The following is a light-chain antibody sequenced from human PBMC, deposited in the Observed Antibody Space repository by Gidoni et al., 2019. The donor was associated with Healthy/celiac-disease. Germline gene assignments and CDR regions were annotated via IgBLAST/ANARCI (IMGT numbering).Light chain of an antibody. Sequence: EIVLTQSPGTLSWSPGERATLSCRASQSVSSSYLAWYQQKPGQAPRLLIYGASSRATGIPDRFSGSGSGTDFTLTISRLEPEDFAVYYCQHSGTFGQGTKLEIK. J-gene: IGKJ2*01. CDR1: QSVSSSY. CDR2: GAS. V-gene: IGKV3-20*01. CDR3: QHSGT.